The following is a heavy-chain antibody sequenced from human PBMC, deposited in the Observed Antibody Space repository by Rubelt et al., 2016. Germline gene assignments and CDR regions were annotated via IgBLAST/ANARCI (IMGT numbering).Heavy chain of an antibody. V-gene: IGHV3-30*03. CDR1: GLSFSNYG. CDR2: ISDDGSSK. CDR3: ARGPGFTVVTAFDI. D-gene: IGHD2-21*02. Sequence: VQLLESGGDLVQPGGSLRLSCAASGLSFSNYGMHWVRQAPGKGLEWVAVISDDGSSKYYADSVKGRFTISSDSSKNTLYLQMNSLRGEDTAEYYCARGPGFTVVTAFDIWGQGTMVTVSS. J-gene: IGHJ3*02.